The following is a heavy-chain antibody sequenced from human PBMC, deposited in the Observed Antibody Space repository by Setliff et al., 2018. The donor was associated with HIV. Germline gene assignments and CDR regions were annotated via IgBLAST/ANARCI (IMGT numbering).Heavy chain of an antibody. J-gene: IGHJ4*02. CDR2: IYTSGST. D-gene: IGHD3-22*01. CDR3: ARGLSFYDPGGFDY. Sequence: ETLSLTCTVSGGSISSYYWSWIRQPPGKGLEWIGYIYTSGSTNYNPSLKSRVTISVDTSKNQFSLKLSSVTAADTAVYYCARGLSFYDPGGFDYWGQGTLVTISS. CDR1: GGSISSYY. V-gene: IGHV4-4*09.